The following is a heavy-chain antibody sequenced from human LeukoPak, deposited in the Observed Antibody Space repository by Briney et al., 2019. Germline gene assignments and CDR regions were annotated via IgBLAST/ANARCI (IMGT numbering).Heavy chain of an antibody. D-gene: IGHD2-8*01. Sequence: SETLSLTCTISGGSISSYDWSWIRQPPGKGLEWIEYIYYSGSTNYNPSLKSRVTISVDTSKNQFSLKLSSVTAADTAVYYCAREWGYCTNGVCYYDPIFDYWGQGTLVTVSS. CDR1: GGSISSYD. CDR2: IYYSGST. CDR3: AREWGYCTNGVCYYDPIFDY. J-gene: IGHJ4*02. V-gene: IGHV4-59*01.